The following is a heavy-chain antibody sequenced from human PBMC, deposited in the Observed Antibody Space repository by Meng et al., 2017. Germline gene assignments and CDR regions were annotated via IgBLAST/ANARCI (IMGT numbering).Heavy chain of an antibody. V-gene: IGHV3-21*01. CDR3: ARVLSSSGWSEIDY. CDR1: GFTFSSYS. Sequence: EGQLVESGGGLVKPGGSLRLSCSAPGFTFSSYSMNWVRQAPGKGLEWVSSISSSSSYIYYADSVKGRFTISRDNAKNSLYLQMNSLRAEDTAVYYCARVLSSSGWSEIDYWGQGTLVTVSS. CDR2: ISSSSSYI. D-gene: IGHD6-19*01. J-gene: IGHJ4*02.